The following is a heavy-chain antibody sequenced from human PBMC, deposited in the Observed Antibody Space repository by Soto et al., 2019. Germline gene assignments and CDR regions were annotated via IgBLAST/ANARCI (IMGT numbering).Heavy chain of an antibody. CDR3: ARDMVVVPAYFYYGMDV. CDR1: GGSISSYY. J-gene: IGHJ6*02. D-gene: IGHD2-2*01. V-gene: IGHV4-59*01. Sequence: QVQLQESGPGLVKPSETLSLTCTVSGGSISSYYWSWIRQPPGKGLEWIGCIYYTGSTNYNPSLKSRVTISIDTSNNQFSLKLSSVTAADTAVYYCARDMVVVPAYFYYGMDVWGQGTTVTVSS. CDR2: IYYTGST.